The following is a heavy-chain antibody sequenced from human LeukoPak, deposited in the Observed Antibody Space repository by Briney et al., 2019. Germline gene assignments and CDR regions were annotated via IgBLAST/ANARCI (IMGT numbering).Heavy chain of an antibody. D-gene: IGHD2-2*01. Sequence: PSETLSLTCTVSGGSISSGGYYWSWIRQHPGKGLEWIGYIYYSGSTNYNPSLKSRVTISVDTSKNQFSLKLSSVTAADTAVYYCARWVVPAATIDYWGQGTLVTVSS. J-gene: IGHJ4*02. CDR2: IYYSGST. CDR3: ARWVVPAATIDY. V-gene: IGHV4-61*08. CDR1: GGSISSGGYY.